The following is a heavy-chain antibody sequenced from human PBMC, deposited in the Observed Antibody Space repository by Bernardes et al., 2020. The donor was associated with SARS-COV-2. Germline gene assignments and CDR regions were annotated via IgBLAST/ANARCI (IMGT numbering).Heavy chain of an antibody. D-gene: IGHD6-19*01. V-gene: IGHV3-21*01. CDR2: ISSSSSYI. CDR3: ARDADYGGWYGYYYGMDV. Sequence: GSLRLSCAASGFTFSSYSMNWVRQAPGKGLEWVSSISSSSSYIYYADSVKGRFTISRDNAKNSLYLQMNSLRAEDTAVYYCARDADYGGWYGYYYGMDVWGQGTTVTVSS. J-gene: IGHJ6*02. CDR1: GFTFSSYS.